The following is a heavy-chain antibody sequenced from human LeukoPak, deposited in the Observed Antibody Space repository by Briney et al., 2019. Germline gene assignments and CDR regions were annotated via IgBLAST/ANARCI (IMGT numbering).Heavy chain of an antibody. CDR2: INPNSGGT. CDR3: ARDKQQLIPFNWFDP. V-gene: IGHV1-2*02. D-gene: IGHD6-13*01. CDR1: GYTFTGYY. Sequence: ASVKVSCKPSGYTFTGYYMHWVRQAPGRGLEWMGWINPNSGGTNYAQKFQGRVTMTRDTSISTAYMELSRLRSDDTAVYHCARDKQQLIPFNWFDPWGQGTLVTVSS. J-gene: IGHJ5*02.